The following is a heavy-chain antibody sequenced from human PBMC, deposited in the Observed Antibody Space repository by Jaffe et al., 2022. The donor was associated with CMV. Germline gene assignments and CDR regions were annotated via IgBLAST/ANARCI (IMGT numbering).Heavy chain of an antibody. CDR1: GDSVSSNSAA. V-gene: IGHV6-1*01. CDR2: TYYRSKWYN. J-gene: IGHJ6*02. Sequence: QVQLQQSGPGLVKPSQTLSLTCAISGDSVSSNSAAWNWIRQSPSRGLEWLGRTYYRSKWYNDYAVSVKSRITINPDTSKNQFSLQLNSVTPEDTAVYYCARSPGEFGVVTHHYYYYYGMDVWGQGTTVTVSS. D-gene: IGHD3-3*01. CDR3: ARSPGEFGVVTHHYYYYYGMDV.